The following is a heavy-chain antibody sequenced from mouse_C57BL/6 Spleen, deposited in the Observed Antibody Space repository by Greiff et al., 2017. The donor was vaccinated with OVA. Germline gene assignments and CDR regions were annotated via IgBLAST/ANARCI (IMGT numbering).Heavy chain of an antibody. J-gene: IGHJ4*01. D-gene: IGHD3-2*02. V-gene: IGHV1-80*01. CDR3: ARGGQLRLQYAMDY. Sequence: QVQLQQSGAELVKPGASVKISCKASGYAFSSYWMNWVKQRPGKGLEWIGQIYPGDGDTNYNGKFKGKATLTADKSSCTAYMQLSSLTSEDSAVYFCARGGQLRLQYAMDYWGQGTSVTVSS. CDR1: GYAFSSYW. CDR2: IYPGDGDT.